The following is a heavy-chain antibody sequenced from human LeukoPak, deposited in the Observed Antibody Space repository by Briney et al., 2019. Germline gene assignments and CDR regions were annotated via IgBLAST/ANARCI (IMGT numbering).Heavy chain of an antibody. V-gene: IGHV4-34*01. CDR2: INHSGST. Sequence: GSLRLSCTASGFTFGDYAMSWIRQPPGKGLEWIGEINHSGSTNYNPSLKSRVTISVDTSKNQFSLKLSSVTAADTAVYYCARGNGDSSTRAGVLDYWGQGTLVTVSS. D-gene: IGHD2-2*01. CDR3: ARGNGDSSTRAGVLDY. CDR1: GFTFGDYA. J-gene: IGHJ4*02.